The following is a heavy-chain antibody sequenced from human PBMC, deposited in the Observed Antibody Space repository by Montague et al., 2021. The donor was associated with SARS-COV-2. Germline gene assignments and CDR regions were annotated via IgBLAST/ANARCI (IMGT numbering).Heavy chain of an antibody. V-gene: IGHV5-10-1*01. CDR2: IDPSDSNT. CDR3: ATPDY. Sequence: QSGAEVKKPGESLRISCKGSGYSFTTYWINWVRQMPGKGLEWMGKIDPSDSNTNYSPSFQGHVTISVDRSISTAYLQWRSLKASDTAMYYRATPDYWGQGTLVTVSS. J-gene: IGHJ4*02. CDR1: GYSFTTYW.